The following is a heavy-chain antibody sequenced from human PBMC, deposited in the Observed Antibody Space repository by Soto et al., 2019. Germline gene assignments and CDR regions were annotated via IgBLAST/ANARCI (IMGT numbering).Heavy chain of an antibody. Sequence: PSETLSLTCTVSGGSVSSGSYYWSWIRQPPGKGLEWIGYIYYSGSTNYNPSLKSRVTISVDTSKNQFSLKLSSVTAADTAVYYCATSGYDPYYFDYWGQGTLVTVSS. CDR2: IYYSGST. CDR1: GGSVSSGSYY. CDR3: ATSGYDPYYFDY. J-gene: IGHJ4*02. D-gene: IGHD5-12*01. V-gene: IGHV4-61*01.